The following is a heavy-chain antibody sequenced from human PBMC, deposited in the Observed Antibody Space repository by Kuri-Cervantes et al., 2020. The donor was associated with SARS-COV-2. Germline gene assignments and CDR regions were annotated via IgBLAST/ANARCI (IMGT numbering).Heavy chain of an antibody. D-gene: IGHD6-13*01. J-gene: IGHJ4*02. CDR2: FDPEDGET. CDR1: GYTLTELS. Sequence: ASVKVSCKVSGYTLTELSMHWVRQAPGKGLEWMGGFDPEDGETIYAQKFQGRVTMTEDTSTDTAYMELSSLRSEDTAVYCCATDHIAAAGLFDYWGQGTLVTVSS. CDR3: ATDHIAAAGLFDY. V-gene: IGHV1-24*01.